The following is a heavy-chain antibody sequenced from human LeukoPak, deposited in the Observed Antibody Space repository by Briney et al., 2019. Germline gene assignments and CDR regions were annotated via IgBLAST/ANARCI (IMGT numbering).Heavy chain of an antibody. V-gene: IGHV3-21*01. Sequence: GGSLRLSCAASGFTFSTYSMDWVRQAPGKGLEWVSSISSSSRYIHYADSVKGRFTISRDNAKNSLYLQVNSLRAEDTALYYCARDLIPSLDQPNMSHDYWGQGTLVTVSS. CDR3: ARDLIPSLDQPNMSHDY. J-gene: IGHJ4*02. CDR1: GFTFSTYS. CDR2: ISSSSRYI. D-gene: IGHD3-3*01.